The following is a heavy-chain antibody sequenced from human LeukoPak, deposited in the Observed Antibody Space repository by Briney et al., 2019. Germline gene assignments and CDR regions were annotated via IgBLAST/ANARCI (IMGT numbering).Heavy chain of an antibody. D-gene: IGHD2-2*01. J-gene: IGHJ6*02. CDR2: IDYSGST. CDR1: GGSVSSGRYY. Sequence: PSETLSLTCTVSGGSVSSGRYYWSWIRQPPGKGLEWLGYIDYSGSTNTNSSLKSRVTISVSTSKTQFSLKLSSVTAAATAVYYCARDRGGRCTSTSCFYYYYGMDVWGHGTTVTVSS. V-gene: IGHV4-61*01. CDR3: ARDRGGRCTSTSCFYYYYGMDV.